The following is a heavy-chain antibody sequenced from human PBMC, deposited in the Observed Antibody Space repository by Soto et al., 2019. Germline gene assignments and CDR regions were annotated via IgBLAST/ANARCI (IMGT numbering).Heavy chain of an antibody. J-gene: IGHJ3*02. CDR3: ARSAIDSYGRDAFDI. Sequence: QVQLVESGGGVVQPGRSLRLSCAASGFTFSSYAMHWVRQAPGKGLEWVAVISYDGSNKYYADSVKGRFTISRDNSKNTLYLQMNSLRAEDTAVYYCARSAIDSYGRDAFDIWGQGTMVTVSS. CDR2: ISYDGSNK. V-gene: IGHV3-30-3*01. CDR1: GFTFSSYA. D-gene: IGHD5-18*01.